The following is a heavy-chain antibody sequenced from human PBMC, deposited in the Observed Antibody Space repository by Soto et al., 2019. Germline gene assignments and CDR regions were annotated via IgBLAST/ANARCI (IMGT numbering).Heavy chain of an antibody. D-gene: IGHD1-26*01. Sequence: GESLKISCKGSGYSFTSYCIGWVRQMPGKGLEWMGIIYPGDSDTRYSPSFQGQVTISADKSISTAYLQWSSLKASDTAMYYCARHRDSGSYFPPSNYYYYYGMDVWGQGTTVTVSS. CDR1: GYSFTSYC. CDR2: IYPGDSDT. V-gene: IGHV5-51*01. J-gene: IGHJ6*02. CDR3: ARHRDSGSYFPPSNYYYYYGMDV.